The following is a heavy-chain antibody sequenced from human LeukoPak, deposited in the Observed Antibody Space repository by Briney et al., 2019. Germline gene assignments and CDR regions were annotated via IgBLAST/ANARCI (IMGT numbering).Heavy chain of an antibody. D-gene: IGHD3-22*01. J-gene: IGHJ4*02. V-gene: IGHV1-46*01. CDR1: GYTFTSFG. Sequence: ASVKVSCKASGYTFTSFGIIWVRQAPGQGLEWMGIINPSGGSTSYAQKFQGRVTMTRDTSTSTVYMELSSLRSEDMAVYYCARDLDTMIDYWGQGTLVTVSS. CDR3: ARDLDTMIDY. CDR2: INPSGGST.